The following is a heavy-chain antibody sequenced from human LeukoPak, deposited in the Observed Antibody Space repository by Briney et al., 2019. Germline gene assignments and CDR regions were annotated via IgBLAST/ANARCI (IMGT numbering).Heavy chain of an antibody. J-gene: IGHJ4*02. D-gene: IGHD6-19*01. Sequence: GGSLRLSCAASAFTFSDYYMSWIRQAPGKGLEWVSYISNGGTTIYYADSVRGRFTISRDNAKNSLYLQMNSLRAEDTAVYYCARHGYSSGWYYFDYWGQGTLVTVSS. CDR1: AFTFSDYY. V-gene: IGHV3-11*01. CDR2: ISNGGTTI. CDR3: ARHGYSSGWYYFDY.